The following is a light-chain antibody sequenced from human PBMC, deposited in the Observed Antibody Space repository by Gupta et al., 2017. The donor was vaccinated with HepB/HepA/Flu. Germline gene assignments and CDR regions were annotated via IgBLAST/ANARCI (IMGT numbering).Light chain of an antibody. CDR2: GAS. J-gene: IGKJ2*01. V-gene: IGKV3-20*01. CDR3: QQDCRFIT. Sequence: EIVLTQSPGTLSVSPGERATLSCRASHNVSNRNLAWYQQRPGQAPRFLIYGASNRANGVAGRFSGSGSGTDYTLTRNRREPEDFAVYYWQQDCRFITFGQGTKLDIK. CDR1: HNVSNRN.